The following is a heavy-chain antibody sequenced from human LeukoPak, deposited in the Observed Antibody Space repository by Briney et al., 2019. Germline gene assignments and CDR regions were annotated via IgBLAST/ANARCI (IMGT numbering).Heavy chain of an antibody. CDR1: GGSISSSSYY. Sequence: PSETLSLTCTVSGGSISSSSYYWGWIRQPPGKGLEWIGSIYYSGSTYYNPSLKSRVTISVDTSKNQFSLKLSSVTAADTAVYYCARVVGRYCSSTSCYGAHYYMDVWGKGTTVTVSS. CDR3: ARVVGRYCSSTSCYGAHYYMDV. J-gene: IGHJ6*03. D-gene: IGHD2-2*01. V-gene: IGHV4-39*07. CDR2: IYYSGST.